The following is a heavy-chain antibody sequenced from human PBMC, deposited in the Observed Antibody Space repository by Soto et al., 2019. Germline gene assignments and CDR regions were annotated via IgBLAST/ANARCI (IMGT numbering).Heavy chain of an antibody. J-gene: IGHJ5*02. Sequence: GGSLRLSCAASGFTFSSYSMNWVRQAPGKGLEWVSSISSSSTYIYYADSVKGRFTISRDNAKNSLYLQMNSLRAEDTAVYYCARSPTTTPPWFDPWGQGTLVTVSS. CDR1: GFTFSSYS. CDR2: ISSSSTYI. D-gene: IGHD4-17*01. CDR3: ARSPTTTPPWFDP. V-gene: IGHV3-21*01.